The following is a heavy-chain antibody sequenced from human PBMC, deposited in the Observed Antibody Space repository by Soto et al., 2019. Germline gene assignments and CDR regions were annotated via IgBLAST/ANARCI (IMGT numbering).Heavy chain of an antibody. V-gene: IGHV3-30*18. J-gene: IGHJ4*02. D-gene: IGHD2-2*01. CDR3: VKGYCSSRSCQIDY. Sequence: QVQLVESGGGVVQPGRSLRLSCAASGFTFNNYAIHWVRQAPGKGLEWVAVISYDGSNKVYADSVKGRFTISRDNSKNTLFLQMNSLRPEDTAVYYCVKGYCSSRSCQIDYWGQGTLVTVSS. CDR2: ISYDGSNK. CDR1: GFTFNNYA.